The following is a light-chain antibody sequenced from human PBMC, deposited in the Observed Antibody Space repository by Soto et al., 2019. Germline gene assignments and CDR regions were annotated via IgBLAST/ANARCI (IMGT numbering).Light chain of an antibody. V-gene: IGKV1-5*03. Sequence: IQMTQSPSTLAASVGCRFTITCRASASISSWLAWYQQQTGKAPKLLIYKSSILENGVPSRFSGGGSGTELTLTISSLQPDDFATYYCQQYGEFGKGNKVDIK. J-gene: IGKJ1*01. CDR1: ASISSW. CDR3: QQYGE. CDR2: KSS.